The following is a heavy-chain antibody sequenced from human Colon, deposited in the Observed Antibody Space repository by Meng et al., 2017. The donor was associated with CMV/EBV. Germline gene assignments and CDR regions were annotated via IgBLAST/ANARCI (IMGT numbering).Heavy chain of an antibody. CDR2: TNEDGSDK. Sequence: GESLKISCAASGSSFSNSWMIWVRRAPGKGLEWVAKTNEDGSDKYYVDSVKGRFTIFRDNAKNSVYLQMNSLRAEDTAVYYCAKDLSPRELDALDIWGQGTMVTVSS. CDR3: AKDLSPRELDALDI. D-gene: IGHD5-24*01. V-gene: IGHV3-7*01. J-gene: IGHJ3*02. CDR1: GSSFSNSW.